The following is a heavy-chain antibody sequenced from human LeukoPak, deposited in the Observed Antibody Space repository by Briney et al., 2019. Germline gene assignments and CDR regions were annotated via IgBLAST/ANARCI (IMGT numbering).Heavy chain of an antibody. D-gene: IGHD2-8*01. CDR2: INAGNGNT. Sequence: ASVTVSCKASGYTFTSYAMHWVRQAPGQRLEWMGWINAGNGNTKYSQKFQGRVTITRDTSASTAYMELSSLRSEDTAVYYCAREFILYYTTVPEIYYYYYGMDVWGQGTTVTVSS. CDR1: GYTFTSYA. CDR3: AREFILYYTTVPEIYYYYYGMDV. V-gene: IGHV1-3*01. J-gene: IGHJ6*02.